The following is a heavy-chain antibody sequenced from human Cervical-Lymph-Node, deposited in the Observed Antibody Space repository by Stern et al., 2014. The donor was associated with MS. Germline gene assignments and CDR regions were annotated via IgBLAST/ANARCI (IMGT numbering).Heavy chain of an antibody. CDR2: IYPGDSET. CDR1: GYRFTNNW. Sequence: VQLVQSGAEVKKPGESLRISCEVSGYRFTNNWIGWVRQMPGKGLEWMGIIYPGDSETRYSPSSQGQVTILVDKSNTTAYLQWSSLKASDTAIYYCARRGDGYMGIDYWGQGTLVTVSS. CDR3: ARRGDGYMGIDY. J-gene: IGHJ4*02. V-gene: IGHV5-51*03. D-gene: IGHD5-24*01.